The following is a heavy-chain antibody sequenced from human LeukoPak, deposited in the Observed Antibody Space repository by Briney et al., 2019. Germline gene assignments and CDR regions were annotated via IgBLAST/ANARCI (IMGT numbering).Heavy chain of an antibody. J-gene: IGHJ6*02. V-gene: IGHV1-18*01. Sequence: ASVKVSCKASGYTFTSYGISWVRQAPGQGLEWMGWNSAYNGNANYAQKIQGRVTLTTDTSTSTAYMELRSLRSDDTAVYYCARDRLMTTVTTVLYGMDVWGQGTTVTVSS. D-gene: IGHD4-17*01. CDR1: GYTFTSYG. CDR3: ARDRLMTTVTTVLYGMDV. CDR2: NSAYNGNA.